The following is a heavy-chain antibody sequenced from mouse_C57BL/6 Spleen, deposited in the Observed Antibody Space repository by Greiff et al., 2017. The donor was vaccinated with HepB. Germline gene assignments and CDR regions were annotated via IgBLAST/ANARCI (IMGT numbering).Heavy chain of an antibody. D-gene: IGHD1-1*01. Sequence: EVQLVESGGGLVKPGGSLKLSCAASGFTFSSYAMSWVRQTPEKRLEWVATISDGGSYTYYPDNVKGRFTISRDNAKNNLYLQMSHLKSEDTAMYYCAREARYYGSTYFDYWGQGTTLTVSS. CDR3: AREARYYGSTYFDY. J-gene: IGHJ2*01. V-gene: IGHV5-4*01. CDR1: GFTFSSYA. CDR2: ISDGGSYT.